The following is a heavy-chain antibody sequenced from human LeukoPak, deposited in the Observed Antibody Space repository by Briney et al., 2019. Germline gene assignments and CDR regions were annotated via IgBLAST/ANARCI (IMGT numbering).Heavy chain of an antibody. CDR1: GFTFSGSA. CDR2: IRSEANSYAT. D-gene: IGHD1-1*01. Sequence: GGSLRLSCAASGFTFSGSAMHWVRQASGKGLEWVGRIRSEANSYATAYAASVKGRFTISRDDSKNTAYLQMNSLKTEDTAVYYCTRLGMSLERWGQGTLVTVSS. CDR3: TRLGMSLER. V-gene: IGHV3-73*01. J-gene: IGHJ4*02.